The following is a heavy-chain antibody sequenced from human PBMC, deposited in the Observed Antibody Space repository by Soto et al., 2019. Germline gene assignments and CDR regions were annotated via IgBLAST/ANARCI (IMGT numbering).Heavy chain of an antibody. D-gene: IGHD4-17*01. V-gene: IGHV4-39*01. CDR2: ICYSGST. J-gene: IGHJ4*02. CDR3: ARFHYGDYDY. Sequence: SETRSLTGTVAGGAISSSSYYWGWIRQPPGKGLEWIGSICYSGSTYYNPSLKSRVTISVDTSKTPFSLKLSSVTAADTAVYYCARFHYGDYDYWGQGTLVTVSS. CDR1: GGAISSSSYY.